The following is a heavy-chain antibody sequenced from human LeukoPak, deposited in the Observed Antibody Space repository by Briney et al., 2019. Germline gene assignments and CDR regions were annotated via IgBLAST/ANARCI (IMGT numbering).Heavy chain of an antibody. Sequence: PSETLSLTCTVSGASINNNFWTWIRQPPGKGLEWIGYIYSSGSANYNPSLKSRVIISGDTSKYQISLNLTSVTAADTAVYFCARHRDYYDTWGHGTLVTVSS. CDR2: IYSSGSA. CDR1: GASINNNF. V-gene: IGHV4-59*08. D-gene: IGHD3-22*01. J-gene: IGHJ4*01. CDR3: ARHRDYYDT.